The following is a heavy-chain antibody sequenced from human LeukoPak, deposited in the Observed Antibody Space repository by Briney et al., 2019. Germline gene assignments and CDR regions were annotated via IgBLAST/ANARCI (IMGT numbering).Heavy chain of an antibody. Sequence: ASVKVSCKASGYTCTAYYLHWVRQAPGQGLEWMGWLDPSSGATNYAQKSQGRVIVTRDTSIRTAYMELSRLRSDDTALYYCARGQSTVTVDYWGQGTLVTVSS. V-gene: IGHV1-2*02. CDR2: LDPSSGAT. D-gene: IGHD4-17*01. CDR1: GYTCTAYY. CDR3: ARGQSTVTVDY. J-gene: IGHJ4*02.